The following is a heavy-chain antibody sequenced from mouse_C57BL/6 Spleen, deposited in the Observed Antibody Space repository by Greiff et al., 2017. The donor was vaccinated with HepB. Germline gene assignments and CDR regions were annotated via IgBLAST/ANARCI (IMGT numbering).Heavy chain of an antibody. V-gene: IGHV5-17*01. J-gene: IGHJ3*01. CDR2: ISSGSSTI. CDR3: ARVTTLGSWFAY. CDR1: GFTFSDYG. D-gene: IGHD2-12*01. Sequence: DVQLVESGGGLVKPGGSLKLSCAASGFTFSDYGMHWVRQAPEKGLEWVAYISSGSSTIYYADTMKGRFTITRDNAKNTLFLQMTSLRSEDTAMYYCARVTTLGSWFAYWGQGTLVTVSA.